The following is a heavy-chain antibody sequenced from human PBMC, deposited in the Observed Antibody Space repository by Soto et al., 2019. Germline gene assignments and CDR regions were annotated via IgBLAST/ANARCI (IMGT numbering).Heavy chain of an antibody. CDR1: GYSISSSNW. Sequence: QVQLQALGPGLVKPSDTLSLTCAVSGYSISSSNWWGWIRQPPGKGLEWIGYIYYSGSTYYNPSLKSRVPMSVDTSKNQFSLKRSAVTAVDTVVYYFARSAVAITSVGYFDYWGQGTLVTVSS. V-gene: IGHV4-28*01. J-gene: IGHJ4*02. CDR2: IYYSGST. CDR3: ARSAVAITSVGYFDY. D-gene: IGHD3-22*01.